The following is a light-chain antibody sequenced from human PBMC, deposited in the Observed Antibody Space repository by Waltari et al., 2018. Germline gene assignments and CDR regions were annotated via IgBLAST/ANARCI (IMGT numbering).Light chain of an antibody. CDR3: SSYTGSSTVV. CDR1: SSDVGGYKF. CDR2: EVS. J-gene: IGLJ2*01. Sequence: QSALTQPASVSGSPGQSITISCTGTSSDVGGYKFVSWYQHHPAKAPKLMIYEVSNRPSGVSERFSGSKSGNTASLTISGLQAEDEADYYCSSYTGSSTVVFGGGTKLTVL. V-gene: IGLV2-14*01.